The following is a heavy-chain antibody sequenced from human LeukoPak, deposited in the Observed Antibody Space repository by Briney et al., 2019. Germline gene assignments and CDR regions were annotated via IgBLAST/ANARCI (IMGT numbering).Heavy chain of an antibody. CDR2: ISAYNGNT. J-gene: IGHJ5*02. Sequence: ASVKVSCKASGYTFTSYGISWVRQAPGQGLEWMGWISAYNGNTNYAQKLQGRVTMTTDTSTSTAYMELRSLRSEDTAVYYCARDGYSSGWYWFDPWGQGTLVTVSS. V-gene: IGHV1-18*01. D-gene: IGHD6-19*01. CDR1: GYTFTSYG. CDR3: ARDGYSSGWYWFDP.